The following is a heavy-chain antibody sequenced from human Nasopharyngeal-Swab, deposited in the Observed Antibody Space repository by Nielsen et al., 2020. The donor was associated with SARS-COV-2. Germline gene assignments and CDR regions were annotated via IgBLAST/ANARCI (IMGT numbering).Heavy chain of an antibody. CDR1: GGTFSNYA. CDR2: TIPILGLA. Sequence: SVKVSCKASGGTFSNYAISWVRQAPGQGLEWMGRTIPILGLANYAQKFLGRVTITADKSTNTAYMELSSLRSEDTAVYYCARDTPEDTTLVTAYYYYMDVWGKGITVTVSS. CDR3: ARDTPEDTTLVTAYYYYMDV. D-gene: IGHD5-18*01. V-gene: IGHV1-69*04. J-gene: IGHJ6*03.